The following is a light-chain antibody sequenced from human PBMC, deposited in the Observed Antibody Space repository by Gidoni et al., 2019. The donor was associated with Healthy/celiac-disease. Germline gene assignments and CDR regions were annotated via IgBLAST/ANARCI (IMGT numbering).Light chain of an antibody. CDR3: QQRSNWPRLT. J-gene: IGKJ4*01. Sequence: EIVLTQSPATLSLSPGERATLSCRARQSVSSYLAWYQQKPGQAPRLLIYDASNRATGIPARFSGSGSGTDFTLTISRLEPEEFAVYYCQQRSNWPRLTFGGGTKVEIK. CDR1: QSVSSY. V-gene: IGKV3-11*01. CDR2: DAS.